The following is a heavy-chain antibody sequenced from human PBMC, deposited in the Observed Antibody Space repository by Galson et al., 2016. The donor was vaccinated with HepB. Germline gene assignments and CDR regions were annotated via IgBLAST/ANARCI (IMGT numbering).Heavy chain of an antibody. Sequence: SLRLSCAASGFTFSSYGMHWVRQAPGKGLEWVAVISYDGSNKYYADSVKGRFTISRDNSKNTLYLQMNSLRAEDTAVYYCAKDPIQCGGDCTRASYYFDYWGQGLLVTVSS. V-gene: IGHV3-30*18. CDR3: AKDPIQCGGDCTRASYYFDY. J-gene: IGHJ4*02. D-gene: IGHD2-21*02. CDR2: ISYDGSNK. CDR1: GFTFSSYG.